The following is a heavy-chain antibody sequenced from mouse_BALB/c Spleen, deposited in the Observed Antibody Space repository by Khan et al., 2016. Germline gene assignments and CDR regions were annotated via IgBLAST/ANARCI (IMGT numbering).Heavy chain of an antibody. V-gene: IGHV1-4*01. CDR1: GYTFTNYY. D-gene: IGHD4-1*01. J-gene: IGHJ2*01. CDR3: ARDLGRGY. CDR2: INPRIDYT. Sequence: VELVESGAELAKPGASVKMSCKASGYTFTNYYIHWVKQRPGQGLEWIGYINPRIDYTEYNQKFKDKATLTADKSSSTTYMQLTSLTSEDSAVYYCARDLGRGYWGQGTTLTVSS.